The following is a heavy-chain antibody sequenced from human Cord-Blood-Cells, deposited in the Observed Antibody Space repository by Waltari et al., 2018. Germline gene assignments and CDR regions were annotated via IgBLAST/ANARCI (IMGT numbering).Heavy chain of an antibody. CDR1: EYSFAISN. D-gene: IGHD3-3*01. CDR3: ARGDGVPFLRHWYFDL. J-gene: IGHJ2*01. CDR2: MNPNSSNT. Sequence: QVPLVQSGAGVKNPGPSVKVSGTGAEYSFAISNVNGLRRATGQGLEWMGWMNPNSSNTGYAQKFQGRVTMTRNTSISTAYMELSSLRSEDTAVYYCARGDGVPFLRHWYFDLWGRGTLVTVSS. V-gene: IGHV1-8*01.